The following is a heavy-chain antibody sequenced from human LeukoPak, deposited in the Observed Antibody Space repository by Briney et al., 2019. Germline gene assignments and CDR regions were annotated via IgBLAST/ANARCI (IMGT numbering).Heavy chain of an antibody. D-gene: IGHD6-19*01. Sequence: GSSVKVSCKASGGTFSSYAISWVRQAPGQGLEWMGRIIPILGIANYAQKFQGRVTITADKSTSTAYMELSSLRSEDTAVYYCARGIAVAGKRSNWFDLWGQGTLVTVSS. CDR2: IIPILGIA. CDR3: ARGIAVAGKRSNWFDL. CDR1: GGTFSSYA. V-gene: IGHV1-69*04. J-gene: IGHJ5*02.